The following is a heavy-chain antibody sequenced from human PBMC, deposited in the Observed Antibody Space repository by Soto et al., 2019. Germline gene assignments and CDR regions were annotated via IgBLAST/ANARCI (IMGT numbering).Heavy chain of an antibody. J-gene: IGHJ4*02. D-gene: IGHD3-10*01. V-gene: IGHV1-3*01. CDR3: ARVRMLWYGELSH. Sequence: QVQLVQSGAEVKKPGASVKISCKTSGYSFMTYALHWVRQAPGQRPEWMGWINPGNGNTEYSQKLQGRVTITRDTSATTVFMEVVNMTSEDTAVYYCARVRMLWYGELSHWGQGTQVIVSA. CDR1: GYSFMTYA. CDR2: INPGNGNT.